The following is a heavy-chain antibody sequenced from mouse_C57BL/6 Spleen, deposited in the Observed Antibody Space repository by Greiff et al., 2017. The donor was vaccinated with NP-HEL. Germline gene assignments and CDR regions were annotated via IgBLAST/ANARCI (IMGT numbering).Heavy chain of an antibody. CDR1: GYTFTSYW. V-gene: IGHV1-53*01. J-gene: IGHJ4*01. Sequence: QVQLQQPGTELVKPGDSVKLSCKASGYTFTSYWMHWVKQRPGQGLEWIGNINTSNGGTNYNEKFKSKATRTVDKSSSTAYMQLSSLTSEDSAVYYCARGGNYYAMDYWGQGTSVTVSS. CDR2: INTSNGGT. CDR3: ARGGNYYAMDY. D-gene: IGHD2-1*01.